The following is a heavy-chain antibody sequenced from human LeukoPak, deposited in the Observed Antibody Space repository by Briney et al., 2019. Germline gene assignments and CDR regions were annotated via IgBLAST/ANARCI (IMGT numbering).Heavy chain of an antibody. D-gene: IGHD4-17*01. Sequence: PGGSLRLSCAASGFTFSSYGMSWVRQAPGKGLEWVAFIRYDGSNKYYADSVKGRFTISRDNSKNTLYLQMNSLRAEDTAVYYCAKDPGYGDYPNWFDPWGQGTLVTVSS. CDR1: GFTFSSYG. CDR3: AKDPGYGDYPNWFDP. J-gene: IGHJ5*02. V-gene: IGHV3-30*02. CDR2: IRYDGSNK.